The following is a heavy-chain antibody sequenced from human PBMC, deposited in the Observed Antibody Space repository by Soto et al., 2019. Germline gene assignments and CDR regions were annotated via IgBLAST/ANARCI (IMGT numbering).Heavy chain of an antibody. D-gene: IGHD4-17*01. J-gene: IGHJ4*02. V-gene: IGHV4-39*01. CDR2: IYYSGST. CDR3: ARASLGDDYGDYHFDY. Sequence: SETLSLTCTVSGGSISSSSYYWGWIRQPPGKGLEWIGSIYYSGSTYYNPSLKSRVTISVDTSKNQFSLKLSSVTAADTAVYYCARASLGDDYGDYHFDYWGQGTLVT. CDR1: GGSISSSSYY.